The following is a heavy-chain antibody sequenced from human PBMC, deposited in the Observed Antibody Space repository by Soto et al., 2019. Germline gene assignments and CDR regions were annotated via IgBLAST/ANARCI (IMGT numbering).Heavy chain of an antibody. V-gene: IGHV3-7*04. CDR1: GFTFSNYW. CDR2: IKQDGSEN. CDR3: ARGRYCSGGRCYFDY. J-gene: IGHJ4*02. D-gene: IGHD2-15*01. Sequence: GVLRLSCAASGFTFSNYWMSWVRQAPGEGLEWVANIKQDGSENSYVYSVKGRFTISRDNAKNSVYLQMNSLRAEDTAVYYCARGRYCSGGRCYFDYWGQRTPVTVSS.